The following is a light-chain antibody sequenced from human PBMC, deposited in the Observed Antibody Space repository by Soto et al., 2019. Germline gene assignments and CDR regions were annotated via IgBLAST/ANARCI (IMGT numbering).Light chain of an antibody. CDR2: AAS. CDR3: HQYYMYPPT. V-gene: IGKV1-8*01. Sequence: RMTQSPSSFSASTGDRVTITCRASQSIVTYLAWYQQIPGRAPKLLIFAASTLQRGVPSRFSGSGSGTDFTLTISCLQSEDFATYYSHQYYMYPPTFGGGTKVDIK. J-gene: IGKJ4*01. CDR1: QSIVTY.